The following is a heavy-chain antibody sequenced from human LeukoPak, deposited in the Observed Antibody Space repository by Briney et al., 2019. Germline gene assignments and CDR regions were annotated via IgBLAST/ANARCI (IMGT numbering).Heavy chain of an antibody. Sequence: PWGSLSLSCAASGFIFSTYEMNWVGQAPGKGLEWISFTSPSGSTIYYADSVKGRFSISRDDAKNSLYLQMNSLRAEDTAVYYCASRARGHSYGLLDYWGQGTLVTVSS. D-gene: IGHD5-18*01. J-gene: IGHJ4*02. CDR2: TSPSGSTI. V-gene: IGHV3-48*03. CDR3: ASRARGHSYGLLDY. CDR1: GFIFSTYE.